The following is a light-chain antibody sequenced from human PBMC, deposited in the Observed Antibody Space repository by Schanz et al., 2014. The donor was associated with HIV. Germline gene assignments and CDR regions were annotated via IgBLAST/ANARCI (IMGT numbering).Light chain of an antibody. J-gene: IGKJ4*01. CDR2: DAF. Sequence: IQLTQSPSSLSASIGDRVTITCRASQGISSSLAWYQQKPGRAPRLLIYDAFTLQTGVPSRFSGSGSGTHFTLTISSLQSEDFGTYYCQQLIGYPFTFGGGTKVEI. V-gene: IGKV1-9*01. CDR1: QGISSS. CDR3: QQLIGYPFT.